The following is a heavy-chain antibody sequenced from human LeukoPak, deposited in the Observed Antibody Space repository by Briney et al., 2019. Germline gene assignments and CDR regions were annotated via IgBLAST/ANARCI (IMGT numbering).Heavy chain of an antibody. CDR1: GGSISSGGYY. V-gene: IGHV4-31*03. CDR3: ARDATGYFDY. Sequence: SETLSLTCTVSGGSISSGGYYWSWIRQHPGKGLEWIGYIYYSGSTYYNPSLKSRVTISVDTSKNQFSLKLSSVTAADTAVYYCARDATGYFDYWGQGTLVTVSS. CDR2: IYYSGST. J-gene: IGHJ4*02.